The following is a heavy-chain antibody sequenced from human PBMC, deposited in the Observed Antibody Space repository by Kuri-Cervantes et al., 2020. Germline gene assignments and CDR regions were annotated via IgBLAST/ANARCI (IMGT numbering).Heavy chain of an antibody. D-gene: IGHD6-13*01. CDR3: ARGLWVAAAGTFFDY. CDR2: IKQDGSEK. V-gene: IGHV3-7*01. Sequence: GGSLRLSCAAFGFTFSSYWMGWVRQAPGKGLEWVANIKQDGSEKYYVDSVKGRFTISRDNAKNSLYLQMNSLRAEDTAVYYCARGLWVAAAGTFFDYRGQGTLVTVSS. CDR1: GFTFSSYW. J-gene: IGHJ4*02.